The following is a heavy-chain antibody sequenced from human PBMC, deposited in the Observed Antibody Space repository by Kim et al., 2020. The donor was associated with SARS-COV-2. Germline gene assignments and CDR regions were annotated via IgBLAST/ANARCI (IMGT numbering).Heavy chain of an antibody. V-gene: IGHV3-30*03. D-gene: IGHD5-12*01. J-gene: IGHJ6*02. Sequence: GGSLRLSCAASGFTFSRYGMHWVRQAPGKGLEWVAFVSYDGGHTYYSDSVKGRFTVSRDNSNNTLYVQLNSLRADDTSMYYCARSGFGSSPITIMDVWGQGTTVIVSS. CDR3: ARSGFGSSPITIMDV. CDR1: GFTFSRYG. CDR2: VSYDGGHT.